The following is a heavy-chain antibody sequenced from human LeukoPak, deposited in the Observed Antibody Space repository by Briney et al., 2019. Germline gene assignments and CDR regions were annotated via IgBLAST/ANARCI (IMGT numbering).Heavy chain of an antibody. J-gene: IGHJ4*02. CDR2: IKHDGTTK. V-gene: IGHV3-7*01. D-gene: IGHD3-10*01. CDR1: EFTGSYFC. Sequence: WGSLRLSCTTSEFTGSYFCMRWVRQAPGKGREWLTNIKHDGTTKAYVDSGKGRFTISRDTAKDSLYLQMNSLRAEDTAIYYCARVEFGEYNYYFDSWGQGTLVTVSA. CDR3: ARVEFGEYNYYFDS.